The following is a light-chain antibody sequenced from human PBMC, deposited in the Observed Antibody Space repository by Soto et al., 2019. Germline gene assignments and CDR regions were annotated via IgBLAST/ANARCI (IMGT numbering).Light chain of an antibody. V-gene: IGLV2-14*01. CDR1: SSDVGGYNY. J-gene: IGLJ1*01. CDR2: EVS. Sequence: QSLLAQPASVSGSPGQSITISCTGTSSDVGGYNYVSLYQQHPGKAPKLMIYEVSNRPSGVSTRFSGSKSGNTASLTISGLQAEDEADYYCSSYTITTALVFGTGTKVTVL. CDR3: SSYTITTALV.